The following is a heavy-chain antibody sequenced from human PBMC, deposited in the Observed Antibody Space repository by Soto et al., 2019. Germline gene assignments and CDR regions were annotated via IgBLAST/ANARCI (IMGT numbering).Heavy chain of an antibody. D-gene: IGHD6-13*01. Sequence: SETLSITGSVYGRSFSGYYWSWIRQPPGKGLEWIGEINHSGSTNYNPSLKSRVTISVDTSKNQFSLKLRSVTAADTAVYYCARGLAAAGPFEYWGQGTLVIVSS. V-gene: IGHV4-34*01. CDR1: GRSFSGYY. CDR2: INHSGST. J-gene: IGHJ4*02. CDR3: ARGLAAAGPFEY.